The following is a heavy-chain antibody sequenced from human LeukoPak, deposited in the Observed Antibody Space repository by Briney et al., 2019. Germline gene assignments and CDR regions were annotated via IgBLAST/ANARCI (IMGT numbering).Heavy chain of an antibody. CDR2: IIPIFGTA. CDR3: ARDYGDYGPDWYFDL. CDR1: VGTFISYA. D-gene: IGHD4-17*01. Sequence: SSVRVSFTASVGTFISYAISWVRQAPGQGLEWMGGIIPIFGTANYAQKFQGRVTITADEYTSTAYMELSSLRSEDTAVYYCARDYGDYGPDWYFDLWGRGTLVTVSS. J-gene: IGHJ2*01. V-gene: IGHV1-69*01.